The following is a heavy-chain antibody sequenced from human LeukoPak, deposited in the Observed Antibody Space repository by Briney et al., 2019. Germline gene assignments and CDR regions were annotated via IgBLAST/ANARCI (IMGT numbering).Heavy chain of an antibody. Sequence: GGSLRLSCAASGFTFSSYSMNWVRQAPGKGLEWVSSISSSSSYIYYADSVKGRFTISRDNAKNSLYLQMSSLRAEDTAVYYCARDWDWAYGMDVWGQGTTVTVSS. CDR2: ISSSSSYI. V-gene: IGHV3-21*01. J-gene: IGHJ6*02. D-gene: IGHD3/OR15-3a*01. CDR3: ARDWDWAYGMDV. CDR1: GFTFSSYS.